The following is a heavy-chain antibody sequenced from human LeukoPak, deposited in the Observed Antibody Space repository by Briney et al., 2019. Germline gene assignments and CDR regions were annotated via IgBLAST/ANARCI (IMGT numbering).Heavy chain of an antibody. V-gene: IGHV4-30-4*01. CDR2: IYHSVNT. CDR1: GDSISNGDYD. Sequence: PSRTLSLTCTVSGDSISNGDYDWTWIRQPPGKALESIGYIYHSVNTYYNPSLQSRVTISEATSKNQFSLKLKSVTPADTAVYYCARGRSEVGTHSSLNWFDPWGQGVLVTVSS. J-gene: IGHJ5*02. D-gene: IGHD6-19*01. CDR3: ARGRSEVGTHSSLNWFDP.